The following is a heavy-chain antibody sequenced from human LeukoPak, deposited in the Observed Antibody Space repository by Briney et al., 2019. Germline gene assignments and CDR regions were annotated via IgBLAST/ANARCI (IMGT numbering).Heavy chain of an antibody. D-gene: IGHD2/OR15-2a*01. J-gene: IGHJ4*02. Sequence: PGGSLRLSCAASGFTFSSYAMHWVRQAPGKGLEWVAVISYDGSNKYYADSVKGRFTISRDNSKNTLNLQMNSLRAEDTAVYYCARGSSPFLFDYWGQGTLVTVSS. V-gene: IGHV3-30*04. CDR1: GFTFSSYA. CDR2: ISYDGSNK. CDR3: ARGSSPFLFDY.